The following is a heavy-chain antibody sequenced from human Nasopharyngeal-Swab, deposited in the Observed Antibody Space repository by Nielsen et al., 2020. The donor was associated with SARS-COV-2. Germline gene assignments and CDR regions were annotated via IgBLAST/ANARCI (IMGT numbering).Heavy chain of an antibody. CDR2: ISWNSGSI. V-gene: IGHV3-9*01. J-gene: IGHJ5*02. D-gene: IGHD4-11*01. Sequence: SLKISCAASGFTFDDYAMHWVRQTPGKGLEWVSGISWNSGSIGYADSVKGRFTITRDNAKNSLYLQMNSLRAEDTSLYYCAKDLAVTYNWFDPWGQGTLVTVSS. CDR3: AKDLAVTYNWFDP. CDR1: GFTFDDYA.